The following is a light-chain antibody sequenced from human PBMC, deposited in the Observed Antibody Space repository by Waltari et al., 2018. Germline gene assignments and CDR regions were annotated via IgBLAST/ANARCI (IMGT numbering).Light chain of an antibody. V-gene: IGKV3-15*01. CDR1: QSVSSN. CDR3: QQYNRWPPIT. Sequence: EILMTQSPATLSVSPGAGATLSCRASQSVSSNLAWYQQKPGQALRLLIYDASTRAPSTPARFRGSGSGTEFTLTISSLQSEDSAIYYCQQYNRWPPITFGQGTRLEIK. J-gene: IGKJ5*01. CDR2: DAS.